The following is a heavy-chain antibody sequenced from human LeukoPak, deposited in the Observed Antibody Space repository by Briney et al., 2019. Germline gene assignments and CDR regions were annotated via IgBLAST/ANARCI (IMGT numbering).Heavy chain of an antibody. CDR2: ISDRGVI. Sequence: GGSLRLSCAASGFILSDSYMSWIRQAPGKGLEWVSYISDRGVIYYSDSLKGRVTISRDNAKNSLVLQMNSLRVEDTAVYYCAATYYYGSGTSYPQNRLYWGQGTLVTVSS. V-gene: IGHV3-11*01. D-gene: IGHD3-10*01. J-gene: IGHJ4*02. CDR3: AATYYYGSGTSYPQNRLY. CDR1: GFILSDSY.